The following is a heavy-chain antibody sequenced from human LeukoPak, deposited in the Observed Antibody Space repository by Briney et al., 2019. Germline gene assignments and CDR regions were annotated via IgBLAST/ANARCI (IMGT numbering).Heavy chain of an antibody. V-gene: IGHV3-72*01. CDR1: GFTFSDYI. J-gene: IGHJ4*02. CDR3: AKESGRIAVAGFAFDY. Sequence: PGGSLRLSCAASGFTFSDYILDWVRQAPGKGLEWVGRIRRKRNGYTTEFAASVKGRFTISRDDSENSLYLHMNNLRTEDTAVYYCAKESGRIAVAGFAFDYWGQGTLVTVSS. D-gene: IGHD6-19*01. CDR2: IRRKRNGYTT.